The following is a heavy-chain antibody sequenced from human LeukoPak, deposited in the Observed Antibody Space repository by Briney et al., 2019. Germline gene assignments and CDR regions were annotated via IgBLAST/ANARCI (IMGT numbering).Heavy chain of an antibody. J-gene: IGHJ4*02. CDR3: ARGPESDY. CDR1: GFTFSSYS. Sequence: GGSLRLSCAASGFTFSSYSMNWVRQAPGKGLEWVSYISSSSSTIYYADSVKGRFTISRDNAKNSLYLQMNSLRAEDTAVYYCARGPESDYWGQGTLVTVSS. V-gene: IGHV3-48*01. CDR2: ISSSSSTI.